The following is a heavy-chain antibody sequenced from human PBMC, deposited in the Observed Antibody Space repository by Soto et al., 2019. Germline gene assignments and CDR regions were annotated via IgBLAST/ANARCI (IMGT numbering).Heavy chain of an antibody. D-gene: IGHD1-26*01. CDR3: VRGGSYFLS. CDR1: GFTFTNFW. CDR2: INFDGSVQ. V-gene: IGHV3-7*05. Sequence: PGGSLRLSCAASGFTFTNFWMSWVHHTPGKGLEWVANINFDGSVQDYVTSVQGRFTISRDNARNSLYLEMDSLGPDDAAVYYCVRGGSYFLSWGQGTLVTVSS. J-gene: IGHJ5*02.